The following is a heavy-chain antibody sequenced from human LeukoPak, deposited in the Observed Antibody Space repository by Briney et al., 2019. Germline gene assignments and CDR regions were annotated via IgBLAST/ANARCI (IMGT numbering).Heavy chain of an antibody. J-gene: IGHJ4*02. CDR2: IYYSGST. CDR3: ARLSRGDGYNYHDY. D-gene: IGHD5-24*01. Sequence: SETLSLTCSVSRGSISNYYWSWIRQPPGKELEWTGYIYYSGSTNYNPSLKSRVTISVDTSKNQFSLKLSSVTAADTAVYYCARLSRGDGYNYHDYWGQGTLVTVSS. CDR1: RGSISNYY. V-gene: IGHV4-59*01.